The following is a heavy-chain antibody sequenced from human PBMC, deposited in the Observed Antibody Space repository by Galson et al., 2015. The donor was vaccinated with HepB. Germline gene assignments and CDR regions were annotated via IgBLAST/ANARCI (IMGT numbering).Heavy chain of an antibody. D-gene: IGHD4-17*01. CDR1: GGTFSSYA. V-gene: IGHV1-69*13. CDR3: ARGRDYGEDYFDY. CDR2: IIPIFGTA. Sequence: SVKVSCKASGGTFSSYAISWVRQAPGQGLEWMGGIIPIFGTANYAQKFQGRVTITADESTSTAYMELSSLRSEDTAVYYCARGRDYGEDYFDYWGQGTLVTVSS. J-gene: IGHJ4*02.